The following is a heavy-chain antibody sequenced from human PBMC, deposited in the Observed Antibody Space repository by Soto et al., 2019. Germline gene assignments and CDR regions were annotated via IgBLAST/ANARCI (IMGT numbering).Heavy chain of an antibody. J-gene: IGHJ5*02. CDR3: ARAPTRSDYVVVPSAISPFDP. Sequence: GGSLRLSCAASGFTFSDYYMSWIRQAPGKGLEWVSYISSSSSYTNYADSVKGRFTISRDNAKNSLYLQMNSLRAEDTAVYYCARAPTRSDYVVVPSAISPFDPYGQGRLVTVS. CDR2: ISSSSSYT. D-gene: IGHD2-2*01. CDR1: GFTFSDYY. V-gene: IGHV3-11*06.